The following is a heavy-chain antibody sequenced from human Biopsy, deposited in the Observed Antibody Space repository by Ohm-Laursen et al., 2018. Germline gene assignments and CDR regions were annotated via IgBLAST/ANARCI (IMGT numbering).Heavy chain of an antibody. CDR3: GNEVHGRDY. CDR2: INQAGTT. V-gene: IGHV4-34*01. J-gene: IGHJ4*02. D-gene: IGHD2-15*01. Sequence: LRLSCSASGFPFTGFSMDWVRQPPGKGLEWIGQINQAGTTNYNPSLKSRVSISADASKYEFSLRLTSVTAADTAVYLCGNEVHGRDYWGLGAQVTVSS. CDR1: GFPFTGFS.